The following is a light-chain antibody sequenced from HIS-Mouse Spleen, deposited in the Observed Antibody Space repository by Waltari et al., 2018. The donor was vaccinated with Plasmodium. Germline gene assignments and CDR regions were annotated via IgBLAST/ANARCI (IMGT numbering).Light chain of an antibody. V-gene: IGLV3-10*01. CDR3: YSTDSSGNHRV. J-gene: IGLJ3*02. CDR1: ALPKKY. Sequence: SYELTQPPSVSVSPGQTASITCSGDALPKKYAYWYQQQSGQAPVLVIYEDSKRPSGIPGRFSGSSSGTMATLTISGAQVEDEADYYCYSTDSSGNHRVFGGGTKLTVL. CDR2: EDS.